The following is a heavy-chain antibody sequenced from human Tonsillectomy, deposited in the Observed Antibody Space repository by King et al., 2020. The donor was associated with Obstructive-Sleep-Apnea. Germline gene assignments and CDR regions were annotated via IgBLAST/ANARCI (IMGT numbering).Heavy chain of an antibody. D-gene: IGHD2-2*01. V-gene: IGHV3-48*01. J-gene: IGHJ3*02. Sequence: VKLVESGGGLVQPGGSLRLSCAASGFTFSSYSMNWVRQAPGKGLEWVSYISSSSSTIYYADSVKGRFTISRDNAKNSLYLQMNSLRAEDTAVYYCARARYCSSTSCYGAFDIWGQGTMVTVSS. CDR1: GFTFSSYS. CDR2: ISSSSSTI. CDR3: ARARYCSSTSCYGAFDI.